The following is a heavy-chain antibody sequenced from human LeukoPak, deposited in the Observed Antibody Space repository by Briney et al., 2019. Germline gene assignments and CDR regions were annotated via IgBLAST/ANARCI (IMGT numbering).Heavy chain of an antibody. D-gene: IGHD6-19*01. Sequence: PGGSLRLSCAASGFTFSSYWMSWVRQAPGKGLEWVANIKQDGSEKYYVDSVKGRFTISRDNAKNSLYLQMNSLRAEDTAVYYCASGGGGWPFDYWGQGTLVTVSS. CDR2: IKQDGSEK. J-gene: IGHJ4*02. CDR1: GFTFSSYW. V-gene: IGHV3-7*01. CDR3: ASGGGGWPFDY.